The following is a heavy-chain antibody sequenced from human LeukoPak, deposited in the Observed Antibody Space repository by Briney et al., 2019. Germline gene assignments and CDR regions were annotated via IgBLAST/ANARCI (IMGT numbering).Heavy chain of an antibody. CDR2: ISGMGGGT. D-gene: IGHD3-10*01. V-gene: IGHV3-23*01. CDR1: GITLTNYG. Sequence: GGSLRFPCPVSGITLTNYGISWVRQAPGKGLEWVAGISGMGGGTTYADSVKGRFTISRDNSKNTLYLQMNSLRAEDTAVYFCAKRGVVIRVILVGFHKEAYYFDSWGQGALVTVSS. J-gene: IGHJ4*02. CDR3: AKRGVVIRVILVGFHKEAYYFDS.